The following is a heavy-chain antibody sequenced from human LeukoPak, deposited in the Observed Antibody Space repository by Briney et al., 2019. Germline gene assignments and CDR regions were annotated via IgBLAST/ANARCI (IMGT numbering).Heavy chain of an antibody. J-gene: IGHJ6*03. V-gene: IGHV4-39*07. CDR1: GGSISSSSYY. Sequence: KASETLSLTCTVSGGSISSSSYYWGWIRQPPGKGLEWIGEINHSGSTNYNPSLKSRVTISVDTSKNQFSLKLSSVTAADTAVYYCARGYPEYSSSWYSDYYYYMDVWGKGTTVTVS. D-gene: IGHD6-13*01. CDR3: ARGYPEYSSSWYSDYYYYMDV. CDR2: INHSGST.